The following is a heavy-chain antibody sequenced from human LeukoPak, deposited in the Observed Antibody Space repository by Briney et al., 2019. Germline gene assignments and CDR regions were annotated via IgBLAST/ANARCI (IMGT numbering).Heavy chain of an antibody. D-gene: IGHD3-22*01. V-gene: IGHV3-30-3*01. CDR1: GFTFSSYA. CDR3: ARDLDYYDSSGYYWY. Sequence: GSLRLSCAASGFTFSSYAMHWVRQAPGKGLEWVAVISYDGSNKYYADSVKGRFTISRDNSKNTLYLQMNSLRAEDTAVYYCARDLDYYDSSGYYWYWGQGTLVTVSS. CDR2: ISYDGSNK. J-gene: IGHJ4*02.